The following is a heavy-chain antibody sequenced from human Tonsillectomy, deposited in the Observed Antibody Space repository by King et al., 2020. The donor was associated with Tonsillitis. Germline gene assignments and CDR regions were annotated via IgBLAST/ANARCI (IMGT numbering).Heavy chain of an antibody. CDR3: ARGQPLRGMFSGIKGYYYYMDV. J-gene: IGHJ6*03. V-gene: IGHV4-34*01. CDR1: GGSLTDYY. D-gene: IGHD1-26*01. CDR2: INQSGDT. Sequence: VQLQQWGAGLLKPSETLSLTCAVYGGSLTDYYWTWIRQPPGKGLEWIGEINQSGDTNYTPSLKSRVTISVDTSKNQFSLRLTSLTAADTAVYYCARGQPLRGMFSGIKGYYYYMDVWDKGTTVTVSS.